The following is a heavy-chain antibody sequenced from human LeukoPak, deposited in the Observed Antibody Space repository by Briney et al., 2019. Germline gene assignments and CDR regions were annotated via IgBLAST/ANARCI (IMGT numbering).Heavy chain of an antibody. Sequence: PSETLSLTCTVSGGSISSYYWSSIRQPPGKGLEWIGYIYYSGSTNYNPSLKSRVTISVDTSKNQFSLKLSSVTAADTAVYYCARTRGILDAFDIWGQGTMVTVSS. D-gene: IGHD3-16*01. V-gene: IGHV4-59*01. J-gene: IGHJ3*02. CDR3: ARTRGILDAFDI. CDR2: IYYSGST. CDR1: GGSISSYY.